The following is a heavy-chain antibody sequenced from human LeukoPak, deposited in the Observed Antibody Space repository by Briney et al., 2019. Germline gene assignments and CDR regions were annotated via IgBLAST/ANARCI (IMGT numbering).Heavy chain of an antibody. D-gene: IGHD4-17*01. CDR3: ARDSGVTTGPY. CDR2: ISSSSSYI. V-gene: IGHV3-21*01. J-gene: IGHJ4*02. Sequence: GGSLRLSCAASGLTFSSYSMNWVRQAPGKGLEWVSSISSSSSYIYYADSVKGRFTISRDNAKNSLYLQMNSLRAEDTAVYYCARDSGVTTGPYWGQGTLVTVSS. CDR1: GLTFSSYS.